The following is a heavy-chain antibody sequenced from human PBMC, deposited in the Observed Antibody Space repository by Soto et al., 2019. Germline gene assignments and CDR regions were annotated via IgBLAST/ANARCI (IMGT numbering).Heavy chain of an antibody. CDR3: ASDSVATPTGLGF. J-gene: IGHJ4*02. CDR1: EYTFTTYY. V-gene: IGHV1-46*01. D-gene: IGHD6-6*01. Sequence: QVQLVQSGAEVKKPGASVKVSCKASEYTFTTYYIHWVRQAPGQGLEWMGRIHPSDGGTEYAQKFQGRVTMPRDTSTSTVYMELSSLRSEDTAVYYCASDSVATPTGLGFWGQGTLVTVSS. CDR2: IHPSDGGT.